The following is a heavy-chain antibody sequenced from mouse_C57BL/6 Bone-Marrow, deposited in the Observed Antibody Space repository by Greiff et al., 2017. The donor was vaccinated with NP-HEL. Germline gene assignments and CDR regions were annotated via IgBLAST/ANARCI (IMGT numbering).Heavy chain of an antibody. V-gene: IGHV14-4*01. CDR1: GFNIKDDY. CDR2: IDPENGDT. CDR3: TGGYAMDY. J-gene: IGHJ4*01. Sequence: VQLKQSGAELVRPGASVKLSCTASGFNIKDDYMHWVKQRPEQGLEWIGWIDPENGDTEYASKFQGKATITADTSSNTAYLQLSSLTSEDTAVYYCTGGYAMDYWGQGTSVTVSS.